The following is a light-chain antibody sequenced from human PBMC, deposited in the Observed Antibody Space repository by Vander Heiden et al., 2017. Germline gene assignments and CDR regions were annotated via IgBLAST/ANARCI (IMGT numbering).Light chain of an antibody. CDR3: SSYTSSITLV. J-gene: IGLJ2*01. V-gene: IGLV2-14*01. CDR1: SSDVGGYKF. CDR2: DVS. Sequence: QSALTQPASVSGSPGPSITISCTGTSSDVGGYKFVSWYQQHPGKAPKVMIYDVSNRPSEVSNRFSGSKSEDEADYYCSSYTSSITLVFGEGTKLTVL.